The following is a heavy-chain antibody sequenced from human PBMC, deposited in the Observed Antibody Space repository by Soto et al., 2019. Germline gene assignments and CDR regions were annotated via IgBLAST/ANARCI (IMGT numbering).Heavy chain of an antibody. CDR2: IYYSGST. V-gene: IGHV4-30-4*01. CDR1: GGSISSGDYS. J-gene: IGHJ3*02. Sequence: QVQLQESGPGLVKPSQTLSLTCTVSGGSISSGDYSWSWIRQPPGKGLEWTGYIYYSGSTYYNPSLKSRVTISIDTAKNQLYLKLSSVSAADTAVYYCARAGSGWYHDAFDIWGQGTMVTVSS. CDR3: ARAGSGWYHDAFDI. D-gene: IGHD6-19*01.